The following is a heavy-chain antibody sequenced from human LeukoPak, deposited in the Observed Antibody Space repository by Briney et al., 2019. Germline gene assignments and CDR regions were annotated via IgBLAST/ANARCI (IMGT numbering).Heavy chain of an antibody. J-gene: IGHJ4*02. CDR2: INHSGST. CDR1: GGSFSGYY. CDR3: ARGGVTTLDYFDY. V-gene: IGHV4-34*01. Sequence: SETLSLTCAVYGGSFSGYYWSWIRQPPGKGLEWIGEINHSGSTNYNPSLKSRVTISVDTSKNQFSLKLSSVTAADTAVYYCARGGVTTLDYFDYWGQGTLVTVSS. D-gene: IGHD4-11*01.